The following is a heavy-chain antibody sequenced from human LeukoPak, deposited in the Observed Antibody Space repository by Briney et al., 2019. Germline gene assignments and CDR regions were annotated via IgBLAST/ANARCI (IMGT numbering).Heavy chain of an antibody. CDR2: INQDGSEK. CDR1: RFTFSNYW. CDR3: GRDHYGSVDY. D-gene: IGHD3-10*01. V-gene: IGHV3-7*01. Sequence: PGGSLRLSCAASRFTFSNYWMSWVRQAPGKGLEWVANINQDGSEKYYVDSVRGRFTISRDNAKNTLYLQMNSLRDEDTAVYYCGRDHYGSVDYWGQGTLVAVSS. J-gene: IGHJ4*02.